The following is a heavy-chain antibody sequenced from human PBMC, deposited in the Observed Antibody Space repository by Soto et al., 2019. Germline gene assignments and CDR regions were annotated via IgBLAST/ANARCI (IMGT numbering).Heavy chain of an antibody. D-gene: IGHD2-15*01. Sequence: RGVLRLSCAASGFTFSSYGMHWVRQAPGKGLEWVAVIWYDGSNKYYADSVKGRFTISRDNSKNTLYLQMNSLRAEDTAVYYCARGECVGGSCYVDYWGQGTLVTVSS. CDR3: ARGECVGGSCYVDY. J-gene: IGHJ4*02. V-gene: IGHV3-33*01. CDR1: GFTFSSYG. CDR2: IWYDGSNK.